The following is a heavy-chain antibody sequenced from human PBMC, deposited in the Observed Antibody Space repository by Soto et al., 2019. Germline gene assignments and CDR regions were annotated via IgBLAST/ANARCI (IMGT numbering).Heavy chain of an antibody. J-gene: IGHJ4*02. CDR2: IIPISGAA. CDR3: ARDITRTGVPYFDF. D-gene: IGHD3-3*01. CDR1: GDNFSNYG. V-gene: IGHV1-69*06. Sequence: QVQLVQSVADVKKPGSSVKVSCKASGDNFSNYGVNWVRQAPGQGLEWMGRIIPISGAANYAQKLQGRVTITANKCTSTSYMALSSLRSEDTAVYYCARDITRTGVPYFDFCGEGALVTVA.